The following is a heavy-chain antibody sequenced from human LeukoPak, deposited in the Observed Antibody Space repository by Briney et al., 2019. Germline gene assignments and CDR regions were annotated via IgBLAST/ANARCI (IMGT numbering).Heavy chain of an antibody. CDR1: GFTFSSYD. J-gene: IGHJ3*02. V-gene: IGHV3-30*18. CDR3: AKEGRWLQLGGAFDI. CDR2: ISSDENNK. D-gene: IGHD5-24*01. Sequence: GGSLRLSCAASGFTFSSYDMHWVRQAPGKGLEWVSVISSDENNKYYADSVKGLFTISRDNSKNTLYLQMSSLRPEDTAVYYCAKEGRWLQLGGAFDIWGQGTMVTVSS.